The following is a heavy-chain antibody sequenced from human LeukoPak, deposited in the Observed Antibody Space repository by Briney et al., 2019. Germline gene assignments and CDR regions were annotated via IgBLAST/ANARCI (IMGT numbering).Heavy chain of an antibody. V-gene: IGHV4-4*07. CDR3: ARDSRYDYGDYAKFYYYYGMDV. J-gene: IGHJ6*02. Sequence: SETLSLTCIVSGGSIESYYWTWIRQPAGKGLEWIGRISASGSTSYNPSLKSRVTMSVDTSKNQFSLKLSSVTAADTAVYYCARDSRYDYGDYAKFYYYYGMDVWGQGTTVTVSS. CDR1: GGSIESYY. CDR2: ISASGST. D-gene: IGHD4-17*01.